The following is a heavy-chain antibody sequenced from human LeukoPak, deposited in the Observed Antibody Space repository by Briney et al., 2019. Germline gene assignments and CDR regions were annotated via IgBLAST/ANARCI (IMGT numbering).Heavy chain of an antibody. Sequence: SVKVSCKASGGTFSSYGISWVRQAPGQGLEWMGRIIPIFGTANYAQKFQGRVTITTDESTSTAYMELSSLRSEDTAVYYCASSTYYCDSSGYNFAYWGQGTLVTVSS. D-gene: IGHD3-22*01. J-gene: IGHJ4*02. CDR3: ASSTYYCDSSGYNFAY. CDR1: GGTFSSYG. V-gene: IGHV1-69*05. CDR2: IIPIFGTA.